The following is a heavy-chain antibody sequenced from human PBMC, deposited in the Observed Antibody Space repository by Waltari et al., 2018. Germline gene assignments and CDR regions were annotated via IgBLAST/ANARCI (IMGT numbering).Heavy chain of an antibody. Sequence: QVQLVEAGGGVVQPGRSLTLTCEGSGFTFSNYAINWVRQAPGKGLDLVAIIAYSAQYKYYADSVKGRTSISRDNHKNTAYLEMNSLRPEDTAVYYCSRGGQWLVLYSFDYWGQGTLVTVSS. CDR3: SRGGQWLVLYSFDY. CDR1: GFTFSNYA. J-gene: IGHJ4*02. D-gene: IGHD6-19*01. V-gene: IGHV3-30*04. CDR2: IAYSAQYK.